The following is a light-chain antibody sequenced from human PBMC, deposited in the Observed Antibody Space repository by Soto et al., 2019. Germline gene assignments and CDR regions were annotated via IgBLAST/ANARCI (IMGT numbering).Light chain of an antibody. CDR3: ASCAYNLRAYV. J-gene: IGLJ1*01. CDR1: SSNIGNDF. CDR2: HDN. Sequence: QSVLTQPPSASGTPGQRITISCSGSSSNIGNDFVYWYQQLPGTAPKLLIYHDNQRPSGVPDRFSGSKSGTSASLVIGWLLSDDQADYYCASCAYNLRAYVFGTATKLTVL. V-gene: IGLV1-47*02.